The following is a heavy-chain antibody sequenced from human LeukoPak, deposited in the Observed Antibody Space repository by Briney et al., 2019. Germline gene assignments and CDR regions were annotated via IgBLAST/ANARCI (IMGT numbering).Heavy chain of an antibody. J-gene: IGHJ3*02. Sequence: GGSLRLSCAASGFTFSSYGMHWVRQAPGKGLEWVAFIRYDGSNKYYADSVKGRFTISRDNSKNTLYLQMNSLRAEDTAVYYCAKDLIWFFSEMGAFDIWGQGTMVTASS. CDR1: GFTFSSYG. CDR3: AKDLIWFFSEMGAFDI. CDR2: IRYDGSNK. V-gene: IGHV3-30*02. D-gene: IGHD5-24*01.